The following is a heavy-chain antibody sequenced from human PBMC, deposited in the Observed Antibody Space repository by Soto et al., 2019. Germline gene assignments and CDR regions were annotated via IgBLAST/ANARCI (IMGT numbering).Heavy chain of an antibody. CDR1: GGSISSSSYY. Sequence: SETLSLTCTVSGGSISSSSYYWGWIRQPPGKGLEWIGSIYYSGSTYYNPSLKSRVTISVDTSKNQFSLKLSSVTAADTAVYYCARLGAEAMFDYWGQGTLVTVSS. CDR2: IYYSGST. V-gene: IGHV4-39*01. D-gene: IGHD1-26*01. J-gene: IGHJ4*02. CDR3: ARLGAEAMFDY.